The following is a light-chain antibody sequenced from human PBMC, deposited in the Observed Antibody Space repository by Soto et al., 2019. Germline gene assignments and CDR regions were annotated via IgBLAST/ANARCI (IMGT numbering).Light chain of an antibody. CDR2: GAS. Sequence: EIVLTQSPGTLSLSPGERATLSCRASQSVSSSYLAWYQQKPGQAPRLLIYGASSRATGIPDRFSGGGSGTDFTLTISRLEPEDFAVYYCQQYGSSPPYTFGQGTKQEIK. CDR3: QQYGSSPPYT. V-gene: IGKV3-20*01. J-gene: IGKJ2*01. CDR1: QSVSSSY.